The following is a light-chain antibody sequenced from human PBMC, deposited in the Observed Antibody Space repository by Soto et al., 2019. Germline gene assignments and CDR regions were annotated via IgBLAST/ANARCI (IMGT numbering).Light chain of an antibody. V-gene: IGLV1-44*01. J-gene: IGLJ3*02. CDR1: NSNIGSNN. Sequence: QSVLTQPASASGTPGQRITISCSGSNSNIGSNNVNWYQQFPGTAPKVLIYNKSQRPSGVPDRFSGSKSGTSASLAISGLQAEDEADYYCASWDDTMNGGVFGGGTKVTVL. CDR2: NKS. CDR3: ASWDDTMNGGV.